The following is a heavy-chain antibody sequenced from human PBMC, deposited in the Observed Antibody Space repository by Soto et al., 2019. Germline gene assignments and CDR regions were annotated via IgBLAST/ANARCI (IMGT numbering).Heavy chain of an antibody. V-gene: IGHV3-23*01. CDR1: GFTFRNYA. CDR2: IVNNGGNT. J-gene: IGHJ4*02. D-gene: IGHD2-15*01. Sequence: EVQLLESGGGLVQPGGSLRLSCAASGFTFRNYAMSWVRQAPGRGLECISGIVNNGGNTYYADSVKGRFTISRDNSNKTLYLQMNSLRVEDTAVYYCGRGSAGLDYWGQGPLVTVSS. CDR3: GRGSAGLDY.